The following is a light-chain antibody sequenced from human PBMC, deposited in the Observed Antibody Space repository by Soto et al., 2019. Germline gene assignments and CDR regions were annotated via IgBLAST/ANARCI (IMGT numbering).Light chain of an antibody. V-gene: IGLV1-40*01. CDR1: SSNIGAGYD. CDR2: INI. Sequence: QSVLTQPPSVSGAPGQTVTISCTGSSSNIGAGYDVHWYQQLPGTAPKLLIYININRPSGVPDRFSGSKSGTSASLAITGLQAEDEADYYCQSYDSSLSGRYVFGTGTQLTVL. J-gene: IGLJ1*01. CDR3: QSYDSSLSGRYV.